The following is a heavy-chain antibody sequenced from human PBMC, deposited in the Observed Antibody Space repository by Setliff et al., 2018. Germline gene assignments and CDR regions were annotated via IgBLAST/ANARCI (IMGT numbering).Heavy chain of an antibody. D-gene: IGHD6-13*01. Sequence: ASVKVSCKASGYSFTGYYMHWVRQAPGQGLEWMGIIHTGGGSASYAQKFQGGVTMTSDTSTSTVYMELNIVTSDDTATYYCARGGMAAAGRKGVFEYWGQGTVVTVSS. V-gene: IGHV1-46*01. CDR3: ARGGMAAAGRKGVFEY. CDR2: IHTGGGSA. J-gene: IGHJ4*02. CDR1: GYSFTGYY.